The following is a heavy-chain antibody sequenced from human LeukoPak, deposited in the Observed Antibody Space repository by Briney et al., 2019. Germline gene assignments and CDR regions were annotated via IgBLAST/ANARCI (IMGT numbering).Heavy chain of an antibody. CDR1: GFTFSSYG. J-gene: IGHJ6*03. CDR3: AKSGSQQLVRGRDSYYYYMDV. D-gene: IGHD6-13*01. CDR2: IRYDGINK. V-gene: IGHV3-30*02. Sequence: GGSLRLSCAASGFTFSSYGMHWVRQAPGKGLEWVAFIRYDGINKNYADSVKGRFTISRDNSENTLYLQMNSLRAEDTAVYYCAKSGSQQLVRGRDSYYYYMDVWGKGTTVTISS.